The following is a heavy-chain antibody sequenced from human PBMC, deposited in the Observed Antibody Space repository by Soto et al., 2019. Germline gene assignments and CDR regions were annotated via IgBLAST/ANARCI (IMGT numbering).Heavy chain of an antibody. J-gene: IGHJ6*02. CDR2: LYYNTNT. D-gene: IGHD2-2*01. Sequence: QVQLQESGPGLVKPSETLSLTCTVSGGSVNSGSYYWTWIRQPPGKGLEWIGYLYYNTNTNYNPSLKSRVTISVDTSKNQFSLKLSSVTAADTAVEYCARTYCTTTSCQAHGMDVWGQGTTVTVSS. CDR1: GGSVNSGSYY. CDR3: ARTYCTTTSCQAHGMDV. V-gene: IGHV4-61*01.